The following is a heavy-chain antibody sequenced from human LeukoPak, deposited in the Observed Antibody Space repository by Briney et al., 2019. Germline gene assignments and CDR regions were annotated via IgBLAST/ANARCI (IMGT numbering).Heavy chain of an antibody. V-gene: IGHV3-21*04. D-gene: IGHD4-17*01. CDR1: GFTFSSYS. CDR2: ISSSSSYI. CDR3: ARVPSRGDYALDY. J-gene: IGHJ4*02. Sequence: GGSLRLSCAASGFTFSSYSMNWVRQAPGKGLEWVSSISSSSSYIYYADSVKGRFTISRDNAKNSLYLQMNSLRAEDTAVYYCARVPSRGDYALDYWGQGTLVTVSS.